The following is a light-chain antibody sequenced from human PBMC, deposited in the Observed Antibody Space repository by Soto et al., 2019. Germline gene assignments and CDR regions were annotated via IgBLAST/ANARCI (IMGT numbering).Light chain of an antibody. J-gene: IGKJ1*01. CDR3: QQYNNWPLWT. Sequence: IVLTQSPGTVSLSPGERVTLACRASQSFGSSSRYLAWYQQKPGQAPRLLIYSASSRPTGIPARFSGSGSGTEFTLTISSLQSEDFAVYYCQQYNNWPLWTFGQGTKVEIK. CDR1: QSFGSSSRY. CDR2: SAS. V-gene: IGKV3-15*01.